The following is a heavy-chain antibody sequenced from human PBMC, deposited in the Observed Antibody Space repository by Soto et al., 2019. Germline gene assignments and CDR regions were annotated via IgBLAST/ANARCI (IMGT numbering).Heavy chain of an antibody. J-gene: IGHJ5*02. CDR2: IQYSGRT. V-gene: IGHV4-59*01. D-gene: IGHD2-15*01. CDR3: AREATYCSGGSCYDYNRIGFAP. CDR1: GDSISTYY. Sequence: SETLSLTCSISGDSISTYYWSWIRQPPGMGPEWIGNIQYSGRTNYNLSLESRVTISVDTSKNQFSLKVNFVTAADTAVYYCAREATYCSGGSCYDYNRIGFAPWGQGTLVPVSS.